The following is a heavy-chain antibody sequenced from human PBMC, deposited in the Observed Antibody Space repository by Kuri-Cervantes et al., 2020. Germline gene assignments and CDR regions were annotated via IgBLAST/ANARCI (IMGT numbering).Heavy chain of an antibody. CDR3: ARTVGALHAFDI. D-gene: IGHD1-26*01. J-gene: IGHJ3*02. CDR1: GGSISSGSYY. V-gene: IGHV4-61*02. Sequence: SCTVSGGSISSGSYYWSWIRQPAGKGLEWIGRIYTSGSTNYNPSLKSRVTMSVDTSKNQFSLKLSSVTAADTAVYYCARTVGALHAFDIWGQGTMVTVSS. CDR2: IYTSGST.